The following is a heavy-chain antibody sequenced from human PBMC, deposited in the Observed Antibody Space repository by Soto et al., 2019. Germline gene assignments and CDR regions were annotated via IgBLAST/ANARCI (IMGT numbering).Heavy chain of an antibody. CDR3: ARAAGLRGSGSFWGPQPQVYYFDY. Sequence: GGSLRLSCAASGFTFSSYWMSWVRQAPGKGLEWVANIKQDGSEKYYVDSVKGRFTISRDNAKNSLYLQMNSLRAEDTAVYYCARAAGLRGSGSFWGPQPQVYYFDYWGQGTLVTVSS. J-gene: IGHJ4*02. CDR1: GFTFSSYW. CDR2: IKQDGSEK. D-gene: IGHD3-10*01. V-gene: IGHV3-7*05.